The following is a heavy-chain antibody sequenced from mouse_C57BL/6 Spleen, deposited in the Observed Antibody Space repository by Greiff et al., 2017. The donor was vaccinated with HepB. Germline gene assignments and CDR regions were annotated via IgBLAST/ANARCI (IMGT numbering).Heavy chain of an antibody. CDR3: ARDGYGKGAY. CDR1: GFTFSSYA. D-gene: IGHD2-10*02. V-gene: IGHV5-4*01. J-gene: IGHJ3*01. CDR2: ISDGGSYT. Sequence: EVMLVESGGGLVKPGGSLKLSCAASGFTFSSYAMSWVRQTPEKRLEWVATISDGGSYTYYPDNVKGRFTISRDNDKNNLYLQMSHLKSEDTAMYYCARDGYGKGAYWGQVTLVTVSA.